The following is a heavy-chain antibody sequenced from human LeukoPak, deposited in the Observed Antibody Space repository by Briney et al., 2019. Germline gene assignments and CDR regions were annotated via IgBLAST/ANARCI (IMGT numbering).Heavy chain of an antibody. CDR1: GYSFTGYY. V-gene: IGHV1-2*06. Sequence: GASVKVSCKASGYSFTGYYLHWVRQAPRQGLEWMGRINPNNGVTTYAQKFQDRVTMTRDTSISTAYMELSRLTSDDSAVYYCARGHDNWFDPWGQGTLVIVSS. CDR3: ARGHDNWFDP. CDR2: INPNNGVT. J-gene: IGHJ5*02.